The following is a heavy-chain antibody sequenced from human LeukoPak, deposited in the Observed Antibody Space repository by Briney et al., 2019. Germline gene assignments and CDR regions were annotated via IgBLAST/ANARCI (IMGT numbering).Heavy chain of an antibody. Sequence: SETLSLTCTVSAGSISSGDYDWSWIRQPPGKGLEWIGYIYYSGSTYYNPSLKSRVTISVDTSKNQFSLKLSSVTAADTAVYYCARQSQGDVYCSSTSCYTNFDYWGQGTLVTVSS. V-gene: IGHV4-30-4*08. CDR2: IYYSGST. CDR3: ARQSQGDVYCSSTSCYTNFDY. D-gene: IGHD2-2*02. CDR1: AGSISSGDYD. J-gene: IGHJ4*02.